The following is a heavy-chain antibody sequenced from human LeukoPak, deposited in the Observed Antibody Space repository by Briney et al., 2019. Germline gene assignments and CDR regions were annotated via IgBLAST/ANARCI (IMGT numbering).Heavy chain of an antibody. V-gene: IGHV1-2*06. Sequence: ASVKVSCKSSGYTFTGYFVHWVRQAPGQGLEWMGRINPNSGGTNYAQKFQGRVTMTRDTSISIAYMELSRLRSDDTAVYYCARGVAGTPLTDYWGQGTLVTVSS. D-gene: IGHD6-19*01. J-gene: IGHJ4*02. CDR2: INPNSGGT. CDR3: ARGVAGTPLTDY. CDR1: GYTFTGYF.